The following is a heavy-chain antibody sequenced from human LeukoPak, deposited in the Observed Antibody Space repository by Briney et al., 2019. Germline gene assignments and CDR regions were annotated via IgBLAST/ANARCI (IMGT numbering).Heavy chain of an antibody. V-gene: IGHV4-39*07. CDR2: IYYSGST. Sequence: SETLSLTCTVSGGSISSSSYYWGWIRQPPGKGLEWIGSIYYSGSTYYNPSLKSRVTISVDTSKNQFSLKLSSVTAADTAVYYCAEIVVVTAIVNWFDPWGQGTLVTVSS. J-gene: IGHJ5*02. D-gene: IGHD2-21*02. CDR1: GGSISSSSYY. CDR3: AEIVVVTAIVNWFDP.